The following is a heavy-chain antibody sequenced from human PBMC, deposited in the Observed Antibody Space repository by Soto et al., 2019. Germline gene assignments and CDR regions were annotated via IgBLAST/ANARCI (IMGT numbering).Heavy chain of an antibody. CDR3: ALLPRYCSSTSCYLGFGRHTDAFDI. V-gene: IGHV3-9*01. CDR1: GFTFDDYA. J-gene: IGHJ3*02. D-gene: IGHD2-2*01. CDR2: ISWNSGSI. Sequence: GGSLRLSCAASGFTFDDYAMHWVRQAPGKGLEWVSGISWNSGSIGYADSVKGRFTISRDNAKNSLYLQMNSLRAEDTALYYCALLPRYCSSTSCYLGFGRHTDAFDIWGQGTMVTVSS.